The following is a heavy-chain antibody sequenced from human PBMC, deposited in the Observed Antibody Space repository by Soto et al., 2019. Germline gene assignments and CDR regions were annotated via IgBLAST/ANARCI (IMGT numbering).Heavy chain of an antibody. Sequence: QVPLQESGPGLVKPSQTLSLTCTVSGGSISSEGYYWSWFRQLPGKGLEWIGDIYYSGSTYYNPSLKSRLTISGDASKNQFSLKLSSVTAADKALYYCARGRGYSYGPYYFGFWGQGTLVTVSS. J-gene: IGHJ4*02. V-gene: IGHV4-31*03. D-gene: IGHD5-18*01. CDR3: ARGRGYSYGPYYFGF. CDR1: GGSISSEGYY. CDR2: IYYSGST.